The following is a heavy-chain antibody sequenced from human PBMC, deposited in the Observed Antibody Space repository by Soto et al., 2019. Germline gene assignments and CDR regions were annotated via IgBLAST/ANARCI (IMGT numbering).Heavy chain of an antibody. CDR3: ARGRITMVRGVIKTGYYYMDV. CDR2: MNPNSGNT. V-gene: IGHV1-8*01. D-gene: IGHD3-10*01. Sequence: QVQLVQSGAEVKKPGASVKVSCKASGYTFTRYDINWVRQATGQGLEWMGWMNPNSGNTGYAQKFQGRVTMTRNTSISTANMELSSLTSEDTAVYYCARGRITMVRGVIKTGYYYMDVWGKGTTVTVSS. CDR1: GYTFTRYD. J-gene: IGHJ6*03.